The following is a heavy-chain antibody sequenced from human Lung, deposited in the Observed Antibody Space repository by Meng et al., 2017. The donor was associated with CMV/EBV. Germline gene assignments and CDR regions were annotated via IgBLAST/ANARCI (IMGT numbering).Heavy chain of an antibody. CDR1: GFTFSTYA. J-gene: IGHJ5*02. CDR2: IHNDVI. CDR3: GRDGWLWAPRFDP. D-gene: IGHD5-12*01. V-gene: IGHV3-23*03. Sequence: GESLKISCAASGFTFSTYAMSWVRQAPGKGLEWVSLIHNDVIHYADSVKGRFTISRDNAKRSLYLQMSSLRAEDTALYYCGRDGWLWAPRFDPWGRGTLVTVSS.